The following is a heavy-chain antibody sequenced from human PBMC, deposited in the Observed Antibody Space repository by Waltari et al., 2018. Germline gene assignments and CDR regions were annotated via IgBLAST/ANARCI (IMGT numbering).Heavy chain of an antibody. J-gene: IGHJ6*02. CDR2: ISSSSSYI. CDR3: ARGVGGGGPGVRSVNYHGLDV. Sequence: EVQLVESGGGLVKPGGSLRLSCAASGFTFSSYSMNWVRQAPGKGLEWVSSISSSSSYIYYADSVKGRFTISRDNAKNSLYLQMNSLRAEDTAVYYCARGVGGGGPGVRSVNYHGLDVWGQGTSVTVSS. CDR1: GFTFSSYS. D-gene: IGHD2-8*01. V-gene: IGHV3-21*01.